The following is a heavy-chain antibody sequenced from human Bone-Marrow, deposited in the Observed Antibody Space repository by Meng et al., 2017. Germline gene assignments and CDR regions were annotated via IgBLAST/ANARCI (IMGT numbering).Heavy chain of an antibody. J-gene: IGHJ5*02. Sequence: ASVKVSCKASGYTFTGYYMHWVRQAPGQGLEWMGRINPNSGGTNYAQKFQGRVTMTRDTPISTAYMELSRLRSDDTAVYYCARGYSSGWYRAPWGQGTLVTVSS. D-gene: IGHD6-19*01. V-gene: IGHV1-2*06. CDR3: ARGYSSGWYRAP. CDR1: GYTFTGYY. CDR2: INPNSGGT.